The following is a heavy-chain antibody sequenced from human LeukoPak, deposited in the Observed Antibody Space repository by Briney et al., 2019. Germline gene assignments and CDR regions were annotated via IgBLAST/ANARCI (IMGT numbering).Heavy chain of an antibody. CDR3: AKASLGDYGILTGYYRSYYYYGMDV. J-gene: IGHJ6*02. V-gene: IGHV3-23*01. D-gene: IGHD3-9*01. CDR1: GFTFSSYA. Sequence: GGSLRLSCAASGFTFSSYAMSWVRQAPGKGLEWVSAISGSGGSTYYADSVKGRFTISRDNSKNTLYLQMNSLRAEDTAVYYCAKASLGDYGILTGYYRSYYYYGMDVWGQGTTVTVSS. CDR2: ISGSGGST.